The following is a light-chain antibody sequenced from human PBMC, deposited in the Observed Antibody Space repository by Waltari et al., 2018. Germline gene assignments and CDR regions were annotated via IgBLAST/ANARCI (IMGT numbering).Light chain of an antibody. Sequence: QSALPQPASVSGSPGQSITISCTGTSSYVGSYNLVSWYQQHPGKAPKRMIYEGSKRPSGVSNRFSGSKSGNTASLTISGLQAEDEADYYCCSYAGSSFYVFGTGTKVTVL. CDR1: SSYVGSYNL. CDR3: CSYAGSSFYV. J-gene: IGLJ1*01. CDR2: EGS. V-gene: IGLV2-23*01.